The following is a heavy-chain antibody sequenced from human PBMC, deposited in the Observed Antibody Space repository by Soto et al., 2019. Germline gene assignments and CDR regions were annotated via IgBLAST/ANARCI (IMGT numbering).Heavy chain of an antibody. CDR2: IHSSGDTM. J-gene: IGHJ4*02. D-gene: IGHD3-10*01. CDR1: GFTFSDFY. CDR3: ARDRGYGGDYFDY. V-gene: IGHV3-11*01. Sequence: QVQLVESGGALVQPGGSLRLSCAASGFTFSDFYMSWIRQAPGKGLEWVSYIHSSGDTMYYADSVKGRFTISRDNAKNSLYLQMNSLRAEDTAVYYCARDRGYGGDYFDYWGQGTLVTVSS.